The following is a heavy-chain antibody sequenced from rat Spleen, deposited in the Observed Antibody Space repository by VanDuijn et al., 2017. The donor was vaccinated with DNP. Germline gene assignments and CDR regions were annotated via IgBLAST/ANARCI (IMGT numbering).Heavy chain of an antibody. CDR1: GFTFSDYT. J-gene: IGHJ3*01. D-gene: IGHD1-4*01. Sequence: EVQLVESGGGLVQPGRSLKLSCAASGFTFSDYTMAWVRQAPKKGLEWVATIISDGSSTYYPDSVKGRFTISRDDAKSSLYLQMNSLKSEDTATYYCARSRLPGYYPFACWGQGTLVTVSS. CDR2: IISDGSST. CDR3: ARSRLPGYYPFAC. V-gene: IGHV5-7*01.